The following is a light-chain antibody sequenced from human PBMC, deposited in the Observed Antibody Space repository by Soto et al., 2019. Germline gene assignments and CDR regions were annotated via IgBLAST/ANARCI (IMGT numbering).Light chain of an antibody. CDR3: GTWDTSLTAAGV. CDR1: SSNIGNNY. Sequence: QSVLTQPPSVSAAPGQKVTISCSGSSSNIGNNYVSWYQQLPGTAPKLIIYDNDKRPSRIPDRFSGSKSGTSATLGITGLQTGDEADYYCGTWDTSLTAAGVFGGGTKLTVL. CDR2: DND. V-gene: IGLV1-51*01. J-gene: IGLJ2*01.